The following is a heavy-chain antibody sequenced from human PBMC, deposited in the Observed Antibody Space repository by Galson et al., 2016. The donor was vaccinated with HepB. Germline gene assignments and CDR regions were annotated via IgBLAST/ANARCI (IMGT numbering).Heavy chain of an antibody. CDR2: IYWDDDK. J-gene: IGHJ4*02. CDR1: GFSLTTSGVG. Sequence: PALVKPTQTLTLTCTFSGFSLTTSGVGVGWIRQPPGKALEWLAVIYWDDDKRYSPSLKSRLIITKDTSKNPVVLKMINMDPVDTATYFCVRDRSGWHGGTLDYWGQGTLVAVSS. V-gene: IGHV2-5*02. CDR3: VRDRSGWHGGTLDY. D-gene: IGHD6-19*01.